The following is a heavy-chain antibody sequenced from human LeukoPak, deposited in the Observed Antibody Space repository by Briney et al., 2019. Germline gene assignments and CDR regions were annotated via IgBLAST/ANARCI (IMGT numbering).Heavy chain of an antibody. D-gene: IGHD3-3*01. CDR2: ITPSGDGT. Sequence: GGSLRLSCAASGFTFSSPAMSWVRQAPGKGLEWVSSITPSGDGTYYADSVKGRFTISRDNSKNTLYLQMNSLRAEDTAVYYCAKIQYYDFWRGPMGFDYWGQGTLVTVSS. CDR3: AKIQYYDFWRGPMGFDY. V-gene: IGHV3-23*01. CDR1: GFTFSSPA. J-gene: IGHJ4*02.